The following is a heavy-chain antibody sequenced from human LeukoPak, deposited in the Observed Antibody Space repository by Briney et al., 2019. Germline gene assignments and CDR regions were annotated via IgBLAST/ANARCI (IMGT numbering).Heavy chain of an antibody. CDR3: ARGRKLSSVWFGVADWFDP. CDR1: GGSFSGYY. V-gene: IGHV4-34*01. J-gene: IGHJ5*02. CDR2: INHSGST. D-gene: IGHD3-10*01. Sequence: SETLSLTCAVYGGSFSGYYWSWIRQPPGKGLEWIGEINHSGSTNYNPSLKSRVTISVDTSKNQFSLKLSSVTAADTAVYYCARGRKLSSVWFGVADWFDPWGQGTLVTVSS.